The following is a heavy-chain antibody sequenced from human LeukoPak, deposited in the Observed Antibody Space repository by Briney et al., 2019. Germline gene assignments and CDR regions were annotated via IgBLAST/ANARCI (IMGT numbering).Heavy chain of an antibody. CDR1: GGTFSSYA. J-gene: IGHJ3*02. V-gene: IGHV1-69*13. Sequence: GASVKVSCKASGGTFSSYAISWVRQAPGQGLEWMGGIIPIFGTANYAQKFQGRVTITADESTSTAYMELSSLRSEDTAVYYCARGAIVVVTVGAFDIWGQGTMVTVSS. CDR3: ARGAIVVVTVGAFDI. D-gene: IGHD2-21*02. CDR2: IIPIFGTA.